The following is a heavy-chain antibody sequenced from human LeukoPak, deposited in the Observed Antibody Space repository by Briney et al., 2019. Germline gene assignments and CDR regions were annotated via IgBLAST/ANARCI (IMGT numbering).Heavy chain of an antibody. D-gene: IGHD5-12*01. J-gene: IGHJ4*02. CDR2: ISGSGGST. Sequence: GGSLRLSCAASGFTFSYYWMSWVRQAPGKGLEWVSAISGSGGSTYYADSVKGRFTISRDNSKNTLYLQMNSLRAEDTAVYYCAKDLIRLGIVATNFDYWGQGTLVTVSS. CDR1: GFTFSYYW. V-gene: IGHV3-23*01. CDR3: AKDLIRLGIVATNFDY.